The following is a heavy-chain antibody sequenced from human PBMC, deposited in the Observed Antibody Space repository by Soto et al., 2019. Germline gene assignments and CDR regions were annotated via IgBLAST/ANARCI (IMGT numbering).Heavy chain of an antibody. CDR1: GFTFSSYA. V-gene: IGHV3-30-3*01. CDR2: ISYDGSNK. J-gene: IGHJ4*02. Sequence: PGGSLRLSCAASGFTFSSYAMHWVRQAPGKGLEWVAVISYDGSNKYYADSVKGRFTISRDNSKNTLYLQMNSLRGEDAAVYHCARGGKWSYNPFDYWGQGTLVTVSS. CDR3: ARGGKWSYNPFDY. D-gene: IGHD1-26*01.